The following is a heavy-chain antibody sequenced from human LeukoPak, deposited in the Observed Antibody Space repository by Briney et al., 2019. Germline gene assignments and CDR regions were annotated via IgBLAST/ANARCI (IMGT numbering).Heavy chain of an antibody. CDR2: INPSGGST. V-gene: IGHV1-46*01. J-gene: IGHJ5*02. D-gene: IGHD5-12*01. CDR3: ARETGSSGYDIHNWFDP. Sequence: ASVKVSCKASGYTFTNYYMHWVRQAPGQGLEWMGIINPSGGSTTYAQKFQGRVTMTRDMSTSTVYMDLSSLRSEDTAVYYCARETGSSGYDIHNWFDPWGQGTLVTVSS. CDR1: GYTFTNYY.